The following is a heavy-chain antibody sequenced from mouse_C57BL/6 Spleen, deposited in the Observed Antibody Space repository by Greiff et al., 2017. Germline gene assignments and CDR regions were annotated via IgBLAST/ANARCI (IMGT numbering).Heavy chain of an antibody. J-gene: IGHJ2*01. CDR2: IYPGSGST. V-gene: IGHV1-55*01. D-gene: IGHD3-2*02. CDR3: ARRLGYSFDY. Sequence: QVQLQQPGAELVKPGASVKMSCKASGYTITSYWITWVKQRPGQGLEWIGDIYPGSGSTNYNEKFKSKATLTVDTSSSTAYMQLISLTSEDSAVYYCARRLGYSFDYWGQGTTLTVSS. CDR1: GYTITSYW.